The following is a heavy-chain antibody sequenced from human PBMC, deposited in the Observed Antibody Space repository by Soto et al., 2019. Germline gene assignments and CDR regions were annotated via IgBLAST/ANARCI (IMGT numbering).Heavy chain of an antibody. CDR1: GDSVSSNGAA. J-gene: IGHJ4*02. V-gene: IGHV6-1*01. D-gene: IGHD2-15*01. CDR2: TYYRSKWYN. CDR3: VRGSCPGGRCELGPAFDY. Sequence: PSQTLSLTCAISGDSVSSNGAAWNWIRECPSRGLEWLGRTYYRSKWYNDYAVSVKSRININPDTSKSQFSLQLNSVTPEDTAVYYCVRGSCPGGRCELGPAFDYWGRGTLVTVSS.